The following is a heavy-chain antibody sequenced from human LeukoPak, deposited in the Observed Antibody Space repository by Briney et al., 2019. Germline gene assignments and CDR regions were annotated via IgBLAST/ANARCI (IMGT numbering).Heavy chain of an antibody. CDR2: ISDSSSAM. CDR1: GFTFSSYT. Sequence: GGSVRLSCAASGFTFSSYTMNWVRQAPGKGLEWVSYISDSSSAMYYADSVKGRFTISRDNAKKLLYLQMNSLRAEDTAVYYCAGYCSSVSCRNIDYWGQGTLVTVSS. V-gene: IGHV3-48*04. D-gene: IGHD2-2*01. CDR3: AGYCSSVSCRNIDY. J-gene: IGHJ4*02.